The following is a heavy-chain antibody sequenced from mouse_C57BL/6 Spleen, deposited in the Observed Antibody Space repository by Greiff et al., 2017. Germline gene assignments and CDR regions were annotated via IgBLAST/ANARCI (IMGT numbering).Heavy chain of an antibody. D-gene: IGHD2-5*01. CDR3: ARDRNYEGFDY. V-gene: IGHV1-22*01. CDR2: INPNNGGT. J-gene: IGHJ2*01. Sequence: VQLQQSGPELVKPGASVTMSCKASGYTFTDYNMHWVKQSHGKSLEWIGYINPNNGGTSYNQKFKGKATLTVNKSSSTAYMELRSLTSEDSAVYYCARDRNYEGFDYWGQGTTLTVSS. CDR1: GYTFTDYN.